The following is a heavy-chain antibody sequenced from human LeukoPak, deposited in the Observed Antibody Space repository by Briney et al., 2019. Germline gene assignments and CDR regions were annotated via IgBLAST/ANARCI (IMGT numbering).Heavy chain of an antibody. CDR2: INHSGST. Sequence: SETLSLTCTVSGGSISSSSYYWDWIRQPPGKGLEWIGEINHSGSTNYNPSLKSRVTISVDTSKNQFSLKLSSVTAADTAVYYCARVVDHDYGDYYLDYWGQGTLVTVSS. D-gene: IGHD4-17*01. J-gene: IGHJ4*02. V-gene: IGHV4-39*07. CDR3: ARVVDHDYGDYYLDY. CDR1: GGSISSSSYY.